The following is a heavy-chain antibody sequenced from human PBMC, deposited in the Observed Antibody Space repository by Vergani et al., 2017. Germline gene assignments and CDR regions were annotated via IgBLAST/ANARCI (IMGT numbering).Heavy chain of an antibody. CDR3: AGALDLGYCSSTSCPYIGGYFDY. Sequence: QVQLVQSGAEVKKPGSSVKVSCKASGGTFSSYAISWVRQAPGQGLEWMGGIIPIFGTANYAQKFQGRVTITADESTSTAYMELSSLRSEDTAVYYCAGALDLGYCSSTSCPYIGGYFDYWGQGTLVTVSS. J-gene: IGHJ4*02. CDR2: IIPIFGTA. CDR1: GGTFSSYA. D-gene: IGHD2-2*01. V-gene: IGHV1-69*01.